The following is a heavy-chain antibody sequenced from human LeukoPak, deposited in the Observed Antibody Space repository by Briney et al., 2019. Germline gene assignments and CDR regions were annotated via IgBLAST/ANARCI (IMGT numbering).Heavy chain of an antibody. D-gene: IGHD6-19*01. Sequence: SQTLSLTCAISGDSVSSNSAAWNWIRQSPSRGFEWLGRTYCRSKWYNGYAISLKSRITIRPDTSKNQFSLQLNSVTPEDTAVYYCARGHSGYLDSWGQGTLVTVSS. CDR3: ARGHSGYLDS. V-gene: IGHV6-1*01. J-gene: IGHJ4*02. CDR1: GDSVSSNSAA. CDR2: TYCRSKWYN.